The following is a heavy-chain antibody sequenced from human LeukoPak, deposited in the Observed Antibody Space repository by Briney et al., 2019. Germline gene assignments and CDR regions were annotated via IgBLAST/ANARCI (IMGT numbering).Heavy chain of an antibody. V-gene: IGHV3-23*01. J-gene: IGHJ4*02. D-gene: IGHD6-19*01. Sequence: GGSLRLSCAASGFTFSSYAMSWVRQAPGKGLEWVSAISGSGGNTYYADSVKGRFTISRDNSKNTLYLQMNSLRAEDTAVYYCAKDVMPYSSGWPLWGQGTLVTVSS. CDR3: AKDVMPYSSGWPL. CDR2: ISGSGGNT. CDR1: GFTFSSYA.